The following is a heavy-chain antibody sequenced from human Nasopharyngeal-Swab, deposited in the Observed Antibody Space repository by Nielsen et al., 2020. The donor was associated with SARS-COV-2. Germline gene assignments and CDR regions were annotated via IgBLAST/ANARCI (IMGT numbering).Heavy chain of an antibody. J-gene: IGHJ4*02. CDR1: GYTFTSYG. V-gene: IGHV1-18*04. CDR3: ARLTDPREYSSSDAEDY. CDR2: ISAYNGNT. D-gene: IGHD6-6*01. Sequence: ASVKVSCKASGYTFTSYGISWVRQAPGQGLERMGWISAYNGNTNYAQKLQGRVTMTTDTSTSTAYMELRSLRSDDTAVYYCARLTDPREYSSSDAEDYWGQGTLVTVSS.